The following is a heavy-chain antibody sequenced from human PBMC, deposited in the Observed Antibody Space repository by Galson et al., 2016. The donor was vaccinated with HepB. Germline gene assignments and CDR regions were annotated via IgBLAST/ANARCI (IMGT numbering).Heavy chain of an antibody. V-gene: IGHV3-30*04. CDR3: ARRRASGRMAAGFDY. CDR1: GFTFSSYA. CDR2: ISYDGINK. Sequence: SLRLSCAASGFTFSSYAMHWVRQPPGKGLEWVAVISYDGINKYYVDSVNGRFTISRDNSKNTLFLQMNSLRPEDTAVYYCARRRASGRMAAGFDYWGQGTLVTVSS. D-gene: IGHD6-25*01. J-gene: IGHJ4*02.